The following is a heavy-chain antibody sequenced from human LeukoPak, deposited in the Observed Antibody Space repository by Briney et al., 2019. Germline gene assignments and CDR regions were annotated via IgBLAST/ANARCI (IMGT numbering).Heavy chain of an antibody. CDR3: ARFYYYDSSGYGVYFDY. D-gene: IGHD3-22*01. J-gene: IGHJ4*02. V-gene: IGHV4-34*01. CDR1: GGSFSGYY. Sequence: SETLSLTCAVYGGSFSGYYWSWIRQPPPKGLEWMGEINHSESTNYNPSLKSRVTISVDTSKNQFSLKLSSVTAADTAVYYCARFYYYDSSGYGVYFDYWGQGTLVTVSS. CDR2: INHSEST.